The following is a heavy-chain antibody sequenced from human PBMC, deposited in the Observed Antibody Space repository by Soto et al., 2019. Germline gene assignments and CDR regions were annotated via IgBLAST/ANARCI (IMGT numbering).Heavy chain of an antibody. CDR1: GGSISSGDYY. CDR2: IYYSGST. Sequence: SETLSLTCTVSGGSISSGDYYWSWIRQPPGKGLEWIGYIYYSGSTYYNPSLKSRVTISVDTSKNQFSLKLSSVTAADTAVYYCARAVVVTGGLGYFDYWGQGTLVTSPQ. V-gene: IGHV4-30-4*01. CDR3: ARAVVVTGGLGYFDY. D-gene: IGHD2-21*02. J-gene: IGHJ4*02.